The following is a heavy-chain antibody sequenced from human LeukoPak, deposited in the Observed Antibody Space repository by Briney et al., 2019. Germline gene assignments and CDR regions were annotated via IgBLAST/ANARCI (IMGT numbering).Heavy chain of an antibody. CDR3: ARVNYGSATKEDY. CDR2: IYYSGSA. CDR1: GGSISSGGYY. J-gene: IGHJ4*02. V-gene: IGHV4-31*03. Sequence: PSETLSLTCTVSGGSISSGGYYWSWIRQHPGKGLEWIGYIYYSGSAYYNPSLKSRVTISVDTSENQFSLKLSSVTAADTAVYYSARVNYGSATKEDYWGQGTLVTVSS. D-gene: IGHD3-10*01.